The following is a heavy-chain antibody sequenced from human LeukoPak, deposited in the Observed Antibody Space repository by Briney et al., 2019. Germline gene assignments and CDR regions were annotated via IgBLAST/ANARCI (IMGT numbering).Heavy chain of an antibody. CDR3: AREKYGSPVAAPDY. Sequence: ASVKVSCKASGYTFTNYGISWVRQAPGQGLEWMGLINPSGGSTNYAHQFQGRVTMTRDTSTSTVYMELSSLRSEDTAVFYCAREKYGSPVAAPDYWGQGTLVTVSS. V-gene: IGHV1-46*01. CDR2: INPSGGST. J-gene: IGHJ4*02. D-gene: IGHD2-15*01. CDR1: GYTFTNYG.